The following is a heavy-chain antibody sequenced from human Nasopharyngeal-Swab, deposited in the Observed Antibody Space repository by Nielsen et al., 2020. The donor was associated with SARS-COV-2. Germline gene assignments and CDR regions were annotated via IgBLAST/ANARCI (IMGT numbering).Heavy chain of an antibody. CDR1: GDTFTNSA. Sequence: SVKVSCKPSGDTFTNSAISWVRQAPGQGLEWMGGIVPALGLPNYAQKFRGRVTISADRSTTTSYLELSSLSSEDTAIYYWAREGEYGAYDAPDYWGQGTLVTVPS. D-gene: IGHD5-12*01. CDR3: AREGEYGAYDAPDY. CDR2: IVPALGLP. V-gene: IGHV1-69*10. J-gene: IGHJ4*02.